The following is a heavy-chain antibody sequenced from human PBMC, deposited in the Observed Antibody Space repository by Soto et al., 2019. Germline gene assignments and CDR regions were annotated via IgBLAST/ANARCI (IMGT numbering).Heavy chain of an antibody. V-gene: IGHV1-69*01. CDR3: ATWGGVVTTPDCMGPYDY. Sequence: QVRLVQSGAEVKNFGSSLKVSCKASGGTFNTYGLNWVRQAPGQGLEWMGGIIPIFHTTNYAQQLRDRVTITADEPTTTAYMELNGLRAEDTAMYYCATWGGVVTTPDCMGPYDYWGQGTLVTVSS. D-gene: IGHD2-15*01. CDR1: GGTFNTYG. J-gene: IGHJ4*02. CDR2: IIPIFHTT.